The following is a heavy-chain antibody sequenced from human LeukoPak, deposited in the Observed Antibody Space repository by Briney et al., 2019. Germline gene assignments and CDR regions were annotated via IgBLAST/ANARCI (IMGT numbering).Heavy chain of an antibody. V-gene: IGHV1-2*02. D-gene: IGHD3-3*01. Sequence: GASVKVSCKASGYTFTCYYMHWVRQAPGQGLEWMGWINPNSGGTNYAQKFQGRVTMTRDTSISTAYMELSRLRSDDTAVYYCARDGYYDFWSGYYSSYFDYWGQGTLVTVSS. CDR3: ARDGYYDFWSGYYSSYFDY. CDR2: INPNSGGT. CDR1: GYTFTCYY. J-gene: IGHJ4*02.